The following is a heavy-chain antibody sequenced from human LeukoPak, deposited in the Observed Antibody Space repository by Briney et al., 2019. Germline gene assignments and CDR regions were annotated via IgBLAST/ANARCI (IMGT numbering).Heavy chain of an antibody. V-gene: IGHV3-23*01. Sequence: GGSLRLSCAASGFTFSSYAMSWVRQAPGKGLEWVSTISGSGDTTYYADSVKGRFTISRDNFKNTLYLQMSSLTPEDTAVYYCAKDLMRDRWFGESWGQGTLVTVSS. D-gene: IGHD3-10*01. CDR3: AKDLMRDRWFGES. J-gene: IGHJ5*02. CDR2: ISGSGDTT. CDR1: GFTFSSYA.